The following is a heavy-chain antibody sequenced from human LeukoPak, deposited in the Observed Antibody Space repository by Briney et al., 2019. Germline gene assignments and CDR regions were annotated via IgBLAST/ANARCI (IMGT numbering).Heavy chain of an antibody. V-gene: IGHV3-74*01. D-gene: IGHD5-18*01. CDR3: ARDPNSYGFYYYYYYMDV. CDR1: GFTFSNYW. CDR2: IHTNGSST. Sequence: GGSLRLSCAASGFTFSNYWMHWVRQAPGKGLLWVARIHTNGSSTSYADSVKGRFTISRDNAKNSLYLQMNSLRAEDTAVYYCARDPNSYGFYYYYYYMDVWGKGTTVTVSS. J-gene: IGHJ6*03.